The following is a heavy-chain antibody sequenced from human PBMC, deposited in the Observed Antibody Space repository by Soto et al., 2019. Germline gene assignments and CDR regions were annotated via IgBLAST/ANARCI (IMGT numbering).Heavy chain of an antibody. CDR3: AREADFDWLLSVRAGAEFDD. Sequence: ASVKVSCKASGYTFTSYGISWVRQAPGQGLEWMGWISAYNGNTNYAQKLQGRVTMTTDTSTSTAYMELRSLRSDDTAVYYCAREADFDWLLSVRAGAEFDDWGQGTLVTVSS. CDR1: GYTFTSYG. V-gene: IGHV1-18*01. CDR2: ISAYNGNT. D-gene: IGHD3-9*01. J-gene: IGHJ4*02.